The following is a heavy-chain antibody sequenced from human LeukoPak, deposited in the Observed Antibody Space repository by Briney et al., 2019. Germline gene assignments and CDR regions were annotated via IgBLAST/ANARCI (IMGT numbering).Heavy chain of an antibody. J-gene: IGHJ4*02. CDR2: INPSGGST. CDR1: GYTSTSYY. Sequence: ASVKVSCKASGYTSTSYYMHWVRQAPGQGLEWMGIINPSGGSTSYAQKFQGRVTMTRDTSTSTVYMELSSLRSEETAVYYCARDFRYYGSGSYLDYWGQGNLVTVSS. V-gene: IGHV1-46*01. D-gene: IGHD3-10*01. CDR3: ARDFRYYGSGSYLDY.